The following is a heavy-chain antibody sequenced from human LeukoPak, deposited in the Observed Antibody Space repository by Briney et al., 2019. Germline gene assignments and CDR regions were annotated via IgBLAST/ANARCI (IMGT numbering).Heavy chain of an antibody. Sequence: SETLSLTCTVSGGSISSYYWSWIRQPPGKGLEWIGYIYYSGGTNYNPSLKSRVTISVDTSKNQFSLKLSSVTAADTAVYYCARIPAAMDSWFDPWGQGTLVTVSS. CDR1: GGSISSYY. V-gene: IGHV4-59*01. CDR2: IYYSGGT. D-gene: IGHD2-2*01. CDR3: ARIPAAMDSWFDP. J-gene: IGHJ5*02.